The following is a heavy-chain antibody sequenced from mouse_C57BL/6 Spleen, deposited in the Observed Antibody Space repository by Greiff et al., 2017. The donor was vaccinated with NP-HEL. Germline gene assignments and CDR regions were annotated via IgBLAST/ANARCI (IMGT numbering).Heavy chain of an antibody. CDR3: ARGGIYYDYDYYAMDY. D-gene: IGHD2-4*01. V-gene: IGHV5-16*01. CDR2: INYDGSST. CDR1: GFTFSDYY. Sequence: EVKVVESEGGLVQPGSSMKLSCTASGFTFSDYYMAWVRQVPEKGLEWVANINYDGSSTYYLDSLKIRFIISRDNAKNILYLQMSRLKSEDTATYYCARGGIYYDYDYYAMDYWGQGTSVTVSS. J-gene: IGHJ4*01.